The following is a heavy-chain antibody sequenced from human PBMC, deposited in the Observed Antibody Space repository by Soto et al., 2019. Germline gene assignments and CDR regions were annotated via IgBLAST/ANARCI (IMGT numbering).Heavy chain of an antibody. CDR1: GFTFSDYY. Sequence: PGGSLRLSCAASGFTFSDYYMSWIRQAPGKGLEWISYISSSSYTNYADSVKGRFTISRDNAKNSLYPQMNSLRAEDTAVYYCARDPYSGSSYSDYWGQGTLVTVSS. D-gene: IGHD1-26*01. V-gene: IGHV3-11*05. CDR2: ISSSSYT. J-gene: IGHJ4*02. CDR3: ARDPYSGSSYSDY.